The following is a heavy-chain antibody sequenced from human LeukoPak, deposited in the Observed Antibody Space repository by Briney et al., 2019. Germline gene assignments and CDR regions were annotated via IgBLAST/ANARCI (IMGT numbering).Heavy chain of an antibody. CDR2: IYATGTT. Sequence: SETLSLTCTVSGGSIRNFFWSWIRQPAGKGLEWIGRIYATGTTNCNPSLKSRVTMSIDTSKNQFSLRVTSVTAADTAVYYCTTVGSSGWFSFDYWGQGSLVTVSS. CDR1: GGSIRNFF. V-gene: IGHV4-4*07. CDR3: TTVGSSGWFSFDY. D-gene: IGHD6-19*01. J-gene: IGHJ4*02.